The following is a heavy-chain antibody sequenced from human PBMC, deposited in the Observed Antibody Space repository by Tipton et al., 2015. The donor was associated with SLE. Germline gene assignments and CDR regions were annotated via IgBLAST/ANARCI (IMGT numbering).Heavy chain of an antibody. V-gene: IGHV3-33*01. J-gene: IGHJ4*02. Sequence: RSLRLSCAASGFTFSSYGMHWVRQAPGKGLEWVAFIRYDGSNKYYADSVKGRFTISRDHAKNSLYLQMNSLRAEDTAVYYCARGIIPSPVPDYWGQGTLVTVSS. CDR2: IRYDGSNK. CDR1: GFTFSSYG. D-gene: IGHD2-2*01. CDR3: ARGIIPSPVPDY.